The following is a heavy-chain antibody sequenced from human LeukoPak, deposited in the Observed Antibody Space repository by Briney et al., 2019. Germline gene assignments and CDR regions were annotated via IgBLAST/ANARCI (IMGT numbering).Heavy chain of an antibody. J-gene: IGHJ4*02. V-gene: IGHV3-33*01. Sequence: PGRSLRLSCATSGFTFNRFGMHWVRQAPGKGLEWVADIWYDGSNKDYADSVKGRFTISRDNSKNTLYLQMSGLRAEDTAVYYCATSAHIEVGTAPPPDYWGQGTLVTVTS. CDR3: ATSAHIEVGTAPPPDY. CDR1: GFTFNRFG. D-gene: IGHD2-21*02. CDR2: IWYDGSNK.